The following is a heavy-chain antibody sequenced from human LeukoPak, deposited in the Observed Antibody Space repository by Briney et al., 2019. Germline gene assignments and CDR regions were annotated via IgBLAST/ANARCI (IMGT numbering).Heavy chain of an antibody. D-gene: IGHD3-10*01. V-gene: IGHV3-21*04. CDR3: AKDMALRGDYYGSGSYYKDAFDI. J-gene: IGHJ3*02. CDR2: ISSSSSYI. CDR1: GFTFSRYS. Sequence: GGSLRLSWAASGFTFSRYSMNWVRQAPGEGLEEVSSISSSSSYIYYTDSVKGRFTISRDNAKNSLYLQMNSLRAEDTALYYCAKDMALRGDYYGSGSYYKDAFDIWGQGTMVTVSS.